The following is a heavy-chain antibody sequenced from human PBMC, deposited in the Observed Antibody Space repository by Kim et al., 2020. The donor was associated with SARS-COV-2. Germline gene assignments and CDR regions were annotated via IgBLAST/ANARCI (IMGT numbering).Heavy chain of an antibody. V-gene: IGHV3-30*18. CDR2: ISYDGTKT. CDR1: GFGFSTCG. CDR3: AKDGDIAGGLFLDY. Sequence: GGSLRLSCVASGFGFSTCGMHWVRQAPGKGLEWVTFISYDGTKTYYADSVKGRFTISRDNSKNMLYLQMNSLRAEETAVYYCAKDGDIAGGLFLDYWGQG. D-gene: IGHD5-12*01. J-gene: IGHJ4*02.